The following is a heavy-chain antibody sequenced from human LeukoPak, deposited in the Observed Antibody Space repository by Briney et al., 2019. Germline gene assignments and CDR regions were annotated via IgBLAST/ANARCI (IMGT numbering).Heavy chain of an antibody. CDR1: GFAFSSYS. Sequence: GGSLRLSCAASGFAFSSYSMNWVRQAPGKGLEWVSSISSSSSYIYYADSVKGRFTISRDDAKNSLYLPMNSLRAEGTAVYYCARDPSGGDYWGQGTLVTVSS. CDR3: ARDPSGGDY. D-gene: IGHD4-23*01. J-gene: IGHJ4*02. CDR2: ISSSSSYI. V-gene: IGHV3-21*01.